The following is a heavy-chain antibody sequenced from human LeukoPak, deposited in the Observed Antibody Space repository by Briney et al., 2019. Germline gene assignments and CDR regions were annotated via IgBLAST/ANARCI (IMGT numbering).Heavy chain of an antibody. CDR1: GGSISSGGYY. V-gene: IGHV4-31*03. Sequence: SETLSLTCTVSGGSISSGGYYWSWVRQHPGKGLEWIGYIYYSGSTYYNPSLKSRVTISADTSKNQFSLKLSSVTAADTAVYYCARGPSSGWYPYYFDYWGQGTLVTVSS. CDR2: IYYSGST. CDR3: ARGPSSGWYPYYFDY. D-gene: IGHD6-19*01. J-gene: IGHJ4*02.